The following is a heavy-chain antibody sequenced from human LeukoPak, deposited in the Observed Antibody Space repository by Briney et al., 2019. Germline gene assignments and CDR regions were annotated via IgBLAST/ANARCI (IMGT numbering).Heavy chain of an antibody. J-gene: IGHJ4*02. CDR1: GYTLTELS. V-gene: IGHV1-24*01. CDR2: FDPEDGET. Sequence: GASVKVSCKVSGYTLTELSMHWVRQAPGKGREWMGGFDPEDGETIYAQKLQGRVTMTEDTSTDTAYMELSSLRSEDAAVYYCARDLFPLSSSWYCCGDYWGQGTLVTVSS. CDR3: ARDLFPLSSSWYCCGDY. D-gene: IGHD6-13*01.